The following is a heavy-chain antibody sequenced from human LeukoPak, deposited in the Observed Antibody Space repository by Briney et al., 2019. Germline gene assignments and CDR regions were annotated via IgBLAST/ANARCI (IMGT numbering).Heavy chain of an antibody. V-gene: IGHV4-61*02. D-gene: IGHD3-22*01. Sequence: SSETLSLTCTVSGNSISSGDYYWSWIRQPAGKGLEWIGRIYTSTSTTYNPSRKSRVTISGDTSENQFSLRLSSVTAADMAVYYCARASYSYDISGWVPFDYWGQGTLVTVSS. CDR3: ARASYSYDISGWVPFDY. J-gene: IGHJ4*02. CDR1: GNSISSGDYY. CDR2: IYTSTST.